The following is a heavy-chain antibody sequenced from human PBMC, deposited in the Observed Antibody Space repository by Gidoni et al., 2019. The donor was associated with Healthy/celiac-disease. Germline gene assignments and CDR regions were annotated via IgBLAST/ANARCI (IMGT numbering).Heavy chain of an antibody. CDR1: GGSFCGYY. V-gene: IGHV4-34*01. Sequence: QVQLQQWGAGLLKPSETLSLTCAVYGGSFCGYYWSWIRQPPGKGLEWIGEINHSGSTNYNPSLKSRVTISVDTFKNQFSLKLSSVTAADTAVYYCARKTGDTMIVVNNYFDYWGQGTLVTVSS. J-gene: IGHJ4*02. CDR2: INHSGST. CDR3: ARKTGDTMIVVNNYFDY. D-gene: IGHD3-22*01.